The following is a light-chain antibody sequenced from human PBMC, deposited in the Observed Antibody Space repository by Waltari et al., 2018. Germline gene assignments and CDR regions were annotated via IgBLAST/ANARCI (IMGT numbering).Light chain of an antibody. J-gene: IGLJ2*01. V-gene: IGLV2-14*01. Sequence: QSALTQPASVSGSPGQSITISCTGTSSDVGGYNYVSWYQQHPGKAPKLMVYDVRKRPSWVSNRFSGSKSGNTASLTISGLQAEDEADYYCSSYRSSSTPVVFGGGTKLTVV. CDR2: DVR. CDR1: SSDVGGYNY. CDR3: SSYRSSSTPVV.